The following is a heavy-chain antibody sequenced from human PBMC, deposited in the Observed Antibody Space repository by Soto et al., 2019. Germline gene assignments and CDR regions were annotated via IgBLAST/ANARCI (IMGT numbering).Heavy chain of an antibody. Sequence: GGSLRLSCAASGSSFPNYPMHWVRQTPDKGLEWLAVISQKFQGRVTMTRDTSTSTVYMELSSLRSEDTAVYYCARVGADDFLSGTPGPTYYGMDVWGQGTTVTVSS. V-gene: IGHV1-46*01. CDR2: IS. CDR1: GSSFPNYP. D-gene: IGHD3-3*01. CDR3: ARVGADDFLSGTPGPTYYGMDV. J-gene: IGHJ6*02.